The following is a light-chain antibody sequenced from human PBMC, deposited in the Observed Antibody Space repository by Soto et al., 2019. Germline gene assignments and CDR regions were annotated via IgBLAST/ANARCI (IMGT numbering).Light chain of an antibody. Sequence: QSALTQPPSLSGTPGQRVTISCSGSTSNIAGNTVHWYQHLPETAPKLLIYIDDQRPSGVPDRFSGSKSGTSASLAISGLQSEDEAEYYCATWDDSLNAAVFGVGTQLTVL. J-gene: IGLJ7*01. CDR3: ATWDDSLNAAV. CDR1: TSNIAGNT. CDR2: IDD. V-gene: IGLV1-44*01.